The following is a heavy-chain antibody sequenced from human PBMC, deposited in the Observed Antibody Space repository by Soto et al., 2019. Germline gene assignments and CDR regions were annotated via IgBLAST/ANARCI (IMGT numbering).Heavy chain of an antibody. Sequence: EVQLVESGGGLVQPGGSLRLSCAASGFTFSSYWMHWVRQAPGKGLVWVSRINSDGSSTSYADSVKGRFTISRDNAKNTLYRQMNSLRAEDTAVYYCVRTSLVVAAATREDYWGQGPLVTVSS. D-gene: IGHD2-15*01. CDR1: GFTFSSYW. CDR3: VRTSLVVAAATREDY. CDR2: INSDGSST. J-gene: IGHJ4*02. V-gene: IGHV3-74*01.